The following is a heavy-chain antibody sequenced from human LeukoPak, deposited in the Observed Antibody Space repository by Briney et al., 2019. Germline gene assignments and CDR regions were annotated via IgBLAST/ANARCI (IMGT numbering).Heavy chain of an antibody. CDR2: ISGRSDYI. J-gene: IGHJ4*02. CDR3: ARDRDYYDSGGYYFDY. Sequence: PGESLRLSCAASGFTFSSYTINWVRQAPGKGLEWVSSISGRSDYIYYADSVKGRFTISRDNAKNSLYLRMNSLRAEDTAVYFCARDRDYYDSGGYYFDYWGQGTLVTVSS. D-gene: IGHD3-22*01. CDR1: GFTFSSYT. V-gene: IGHV3-21*01.